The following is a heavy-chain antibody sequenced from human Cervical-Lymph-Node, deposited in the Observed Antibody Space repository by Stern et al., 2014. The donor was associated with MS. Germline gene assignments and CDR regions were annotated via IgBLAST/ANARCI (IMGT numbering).Heavy chain of an antibody. Sequence: VQLVQSGGGLVKPGGSLRLACEASGFSFSNYSMNWVRQAPGKGLEWVSSCSTASTYISYGDSLKGRFIISRDNAKKSLYLQMDSLRVEDTAIYYCVRDVDYDFWGQGILVIVSS. CDR1: GFSFSNYS. CDR2: CSTASTYI. CDR3: VRDVDYDF. J-gene: IGHJ4*02. V-gene: IGHV3-21*01.